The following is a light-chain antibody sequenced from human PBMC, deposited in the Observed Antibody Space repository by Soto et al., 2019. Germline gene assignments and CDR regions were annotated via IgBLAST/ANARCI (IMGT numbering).Light chain of an antibody. CDR2: DAS. CDR1: QSVSSY. Sequence: EIVLTQSPATVSSSPGERATLSCRASQSVSSYLAWYQQKPGQAPRLLIYDASNRATGIPARFSGSGSGTDFTLTISSLEPEDFAVYYCQQRSNWPLGQGTRLAIK. J-gene: IGKJ5*01. V-gene: IGKV3-11*01. CDR3: QQRSNWP.